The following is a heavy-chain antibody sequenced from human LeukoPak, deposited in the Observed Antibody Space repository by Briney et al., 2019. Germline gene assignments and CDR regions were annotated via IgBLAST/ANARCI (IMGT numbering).Heavy chain of an antibody. V-gene: IGHV4-30-4*08. CDR1: GGSISSGDYY. J-gene: IGHJ5*02. Sequence: KPSETLSLTCTVSGGSISSGDYYWSWIRQPPRKGLEWIVYIYYSGNTFHYNPSLKSRVNISVDTSKNQFSLRLSSVTAVDTAVYYCASTNCSSASCYGANWFDPWGQGTLVTVSS. CDR3: ASTNCSSASCYGANWFDP. D-gene: IGHD2-2*01. CDR2: IYYSGNT.